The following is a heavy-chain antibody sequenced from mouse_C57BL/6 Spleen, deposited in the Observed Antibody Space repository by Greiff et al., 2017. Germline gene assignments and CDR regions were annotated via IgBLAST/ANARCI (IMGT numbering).Heavy chain of an antibody. CDR3: ARWDYYYGSSLRY. J-gene: IGHJ2*01. CDR1: GYTFTDYY. Sequence: EVQLQQSGPELVKPGASVKISCKASGYTFTDYYMNWVKQSHGKSLEWIGDINPNNGGTSYNQKFKGKATLTVDKSSSTAYMELRSLTSEDSAVYYCARWDYYYGSSLRYWGQGTTLTVSS. D-gene: IGHD1-1*01. V-gene: IGHV1-26*01. CDR2: INPNNGGT.